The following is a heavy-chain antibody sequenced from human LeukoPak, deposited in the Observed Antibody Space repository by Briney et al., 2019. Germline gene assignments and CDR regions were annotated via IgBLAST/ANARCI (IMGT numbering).Heavy chain of an antibody. D-gene: IGHD5-24*01. CDR2: IIPIFGTA. CDR1: GGTFSSYA. V-gene: IGHV1-69*13. Sequence: SVKVSCKASGGTFSSYAISWVRQAPGQGLEWMGGIIPIFGTANYAQKFQGRVTITADESTSTAYMELSSLRSEDTAVYYCARERGRDGYNIRYDWFDPWGQGTLATVSS. J-gene: IGHJ5*02. CDR3: ARERGRDGYNIRYDWFDP.